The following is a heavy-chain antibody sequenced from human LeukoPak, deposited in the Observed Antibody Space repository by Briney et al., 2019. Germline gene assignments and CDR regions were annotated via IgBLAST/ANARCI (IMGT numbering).Heavy chain of an antibody. Sequence: PSETLSLICAVYGGSFSGYYWSWIRQPPGKGLEWIGEINHSGSTNYNPSLKSRVTISVDTSKNQFSLKLSSVTAADTAVYYCARGGGYSYGLDYWGQGTLVTVSS. D-gene: IGHD5-18*01. CDR1: GGSFSGYY. CDR3: ARGGGYSYGLDY. V-gene: IGHV4-34*01. CDR2: INHSGST. J-gene: IGHJ4*02.